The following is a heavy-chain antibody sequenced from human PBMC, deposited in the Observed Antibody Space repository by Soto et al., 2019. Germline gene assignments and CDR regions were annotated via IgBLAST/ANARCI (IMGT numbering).Heavy chain of an antibody. D-gene: IGHD6-6*01. Sequence: SETLSLTCTVSGVSISSFYWSWIWQPAGKGLEWIGRIHSSGSTNQNPSLKSRVTMSVDTSNNQFSLKVSSVTAADTAVYYCALVAARRSSGMDVWGQGTTVTVS. CDR2: IHSSGST. V-gene: IGHV4-4*07. CDR1: GVSISSFY. J-gene: IGHJ6*02. CDR3: ALVAARRSSGMDV.